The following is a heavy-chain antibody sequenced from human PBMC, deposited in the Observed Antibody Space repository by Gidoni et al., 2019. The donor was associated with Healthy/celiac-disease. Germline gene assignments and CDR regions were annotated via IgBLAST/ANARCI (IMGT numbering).Heavy chain of an antibody. V-gene: IGHV3-23*01. CDR3: AKYGRYYYGSGSYYTRNGMDV. Sequence: EVQLLESGGGLVQPGGSLRLSCAASGFPFSSHAMSWVRQAPGKGLEWVSAISGSGGSTYYADSVKGRFTISRDNSKNTLYLQMNSLRAEDTAVYYCAKYGRYYYGSGSYYTRNGMDVWGQGTTVTVSS. CDR2: ISGSGGST. D-gene: IGHD3-10*01. CDR1: GFPFSSHA. J-gene: IGHJ6*02.